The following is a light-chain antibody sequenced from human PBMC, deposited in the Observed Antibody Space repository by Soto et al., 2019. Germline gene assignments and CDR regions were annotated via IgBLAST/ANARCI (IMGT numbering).Light chain of an antibody. CDR3: QQSYSTPLVT. Sequence: DIQMTQSPSSLSASVGDRVTITCRASQSISNYLNWYQQKPGKVPKLLIYAASSLQSGVPSRFSGSGYGTDFILTISSLQPEDFASYYCQQSYSTPLVTFGQGTRLEIK. J-gene: IGKJ5*01. V-gene: IGKV1-39*01. CDR2: AAS. CDR1: QSISNY.